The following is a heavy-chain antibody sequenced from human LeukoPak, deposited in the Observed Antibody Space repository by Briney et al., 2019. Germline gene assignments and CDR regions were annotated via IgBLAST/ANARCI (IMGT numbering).Heavy chain of an antibody. D-gene: IGHD4-23*01. CDR1: GFTFSRYA. J-gene: IGHJ4*02. CDR2: IRGSGGST. V-gene: IGHV3-23*01. CDR3: AQRVNSYYFDY. Sequence: PGGSLRLSCAASGFTFSRYAMSWVRQAPGKGLEWVSAIRGSGGSTYYADSVKGRFTISRDNSQNTLYLQMNSLRAEDTAVYYCAQRVNSYYFDYWGQGTLVTVSS.